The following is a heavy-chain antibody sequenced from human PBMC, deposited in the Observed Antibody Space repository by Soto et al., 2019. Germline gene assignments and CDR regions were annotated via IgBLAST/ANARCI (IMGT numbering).Heavy chain of an antibody. CDR3: ARGKHIVVVTAIRAPRHDYYYYYGMDV. Sequence: QVQLVQSGAEVKKPGSSVKVSCKASGGTFSSYAISWVRQAPGQGLEWMGGIIPIFGTANYAQKFQGSVTITRDDSTSTAYMELSSLRSEDTAVYYCARGKHIVVVTAIRAPRHDYYYYYGMDVWGQGTTVTVSS. D-gene: IGHD2-21*02. J-gene: IGHJ6*02. V-gene: IGHV1-69*05. CDR1: GGTFSSYA. CDR2: IIPIFGTA.